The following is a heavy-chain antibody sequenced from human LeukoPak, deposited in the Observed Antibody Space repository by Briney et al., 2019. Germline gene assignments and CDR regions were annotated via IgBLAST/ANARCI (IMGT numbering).Heavy chain of an antibody. CDR2: ISYDGSNK. Sequence: GGSLRLSCAASGLTFSSYAMHWVRQAPGKGLEWVAVISYDGSNKYYADSVKGRFTISRDNSKNTLYLQMNSLRAEDTAVYYCASSTVPYYYYYMDVWGKGTTVTVSS. V-gene: IGHV3-30*01. J-gene: IGHJ6*03. CDR1: GLTFSSYA. D-gene: IGHD1-1*01. CDR3: ASSTVPYYYYYMDV.